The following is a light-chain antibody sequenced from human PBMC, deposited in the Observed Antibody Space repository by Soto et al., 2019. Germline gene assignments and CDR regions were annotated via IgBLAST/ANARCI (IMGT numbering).Light chain of an antibody. J-gene: IGKJ4*01. CDR1: QSLTRN. CDR3: QQYGSSPIT. CDR2: GAS. V-gene: IGKV3-20*01. Sequence: EIVMTRSQATLSVSPCERVTLSCRASQSLTRNLAWYQHKPGQSPRLLIYGASSRATGIPDRFSGSGSGTDFTLTISRLEPEDFAVYYCQQYGSSPITFGGGTKVDIK.